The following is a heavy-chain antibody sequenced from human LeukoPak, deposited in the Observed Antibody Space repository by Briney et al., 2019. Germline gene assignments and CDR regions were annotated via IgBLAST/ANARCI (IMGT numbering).Heavy chain of an antibody. J-gene: IGHJ4*02. D-gene: IGHD3-9*01. Sequence: PRGSLRLSCAASGFTFSSYGMHWVRQAPGKGLEWVAVIWYDGSNKYYADSVKGRFTISRDNSKNTLYLQMNSLRAEDTAVYYCAKADLVRYFDWLSNWGQGTLVTVSS. CDR2: IWYDGSNK. CDR3: AKADLVRYFDWLSN. CDR1: GFTFSSYG. V-gene: IGHV3-33*06.